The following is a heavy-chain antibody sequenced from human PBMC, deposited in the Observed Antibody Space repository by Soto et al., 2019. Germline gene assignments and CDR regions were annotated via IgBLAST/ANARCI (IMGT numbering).Heavy chain of an antibody. CDR2: ISSSSSYT. V-gene: IGHV3-11*06. CDR3: ARESVTTDGMDV. Sequence: PGGSLRLSWAASGFTFSDYYMSWIRQAPGKGLEWVSYISSSSSYTNYPDSVKGRFTISRDNAKNSLYLQMNSLRAEDTAVYYCARESVTTDGMDVWGQGTTVTVSS. J-gene: IGHJ6*02. D-gene: IGHD4-4*01. CDR1: GFTFSDYY.